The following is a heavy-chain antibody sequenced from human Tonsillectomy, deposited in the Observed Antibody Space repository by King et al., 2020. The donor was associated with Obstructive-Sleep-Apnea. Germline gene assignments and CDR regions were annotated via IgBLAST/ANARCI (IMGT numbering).Heavy chain of an antibody. J-gene: IGHJ4*02. Sequence: VQLVESGGALVQPGGSLRLSCSTSGFKFTDHWMSWVRQAPGKGLEWVAHIREDASDKYYVVSVKGRFTISRDNLRNSLHLQMKSLRVEDTALYYCARVGVREGTKGWTGFDSWGQGTLVTVSS. CDR2: IREDASDK. D-gene: IGHD3-16*01. V-gene: IGHV3-7*03. CDR3: ARVGVREGTKGWTGFDS. CDR1: GFKFTDHW.